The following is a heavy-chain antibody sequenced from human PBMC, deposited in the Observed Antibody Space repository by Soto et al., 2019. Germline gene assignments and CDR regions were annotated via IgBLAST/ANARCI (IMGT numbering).Heavy chain of an antibody. CDR2: ISYDGSNK. J-gene: IGHJ5*02. CDR3: AKEFRGFWSGYFLTNWFDP. V-gene: IGHV3-30*18. D-gene: IGHD3-3*01. Sequence: PGGSLRLSCAASGFTFSSYGMHWVRQAPGKGLEWVAVISYDGSNKYYADSVKGRFTISRDNSKNTLYLQMNSLRAEDTAVYYCAKEFRGFWSGYFLTNWFDPWGQGTLVTVSS. CDR1: GFTFSSYG.